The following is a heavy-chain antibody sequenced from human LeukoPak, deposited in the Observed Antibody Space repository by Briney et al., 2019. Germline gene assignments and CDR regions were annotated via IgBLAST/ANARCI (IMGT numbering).Heavy chain of an antibody. CDR3: AKVLRYFDWSYFDY. D-gene: IGHD3-9*01. CDR2: ISWNSGSI. CDR1: GFTFSSYW. Sequence: PGGSLRLSCAASGFTFSSYWMHWVRQAPGKGLVWVSGISWNSGSIGYADSVKGRFTISRDNAKNSLYLQMNSLRAEDTALYYCAKVLRYFDWSYFDYWGQGTLVTVSS. V-gene: IGHV3-9*01. J-gene: IGHJ4*02.